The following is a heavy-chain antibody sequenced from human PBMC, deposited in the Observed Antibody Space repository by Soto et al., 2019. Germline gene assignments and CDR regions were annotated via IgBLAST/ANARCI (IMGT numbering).Heavy chain of an antibody. CDR1: GSTVSGHW. CDR2: ISPDGSVT. CDR3: ARAINYAMDV. Sequence: EVQLVESGGGSVQPGGSLRLSCAASGSTVSGHWMHWVRQEPGRGLVWVSLISPDGSVTTYADSVKGRFTISRDNAKNTLTLQMNSLRAEDTAVYYCARAINYAMDVWGQGTTVTVSS. J-gene: IGHJ6*02. V-gene: IGHV3-74*01.